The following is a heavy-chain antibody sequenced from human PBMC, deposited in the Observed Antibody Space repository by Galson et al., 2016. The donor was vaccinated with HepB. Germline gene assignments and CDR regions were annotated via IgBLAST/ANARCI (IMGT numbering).Heavy chain of an antibody. CDR1: GFTFRNYG. Sequence: SLRLSCAASGFTFRNYGMHWVRQVPGKGLEWVAVISYDGINKYFADSVRGRFNISRDNSKNTLYLQMHSPRAEDKAVYYCAKERIAGITLDRGVMTSRLADVWGQGTTVTVSS. J-gene: IGHJ6*02. CDR2: ISYDGINK. CDR3: AKERIAGITLDRGVMTSRLADV. V-gene: IGHV3-30*18. D-gene: IGHD3-10*01.